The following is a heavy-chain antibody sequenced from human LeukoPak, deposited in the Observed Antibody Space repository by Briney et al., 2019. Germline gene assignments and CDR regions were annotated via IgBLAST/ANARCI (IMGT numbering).Heavy chain of an antibody. CDR1: GFTFSSYA. CDR2: ISGSGGST. CDR3: AKLNIVVVPAASLDY. D-gene: IGHD2-2*01. Sequence: PGGSLRLSCAAPGFTFSSYAMSWVRQAPGKGLEWVSAISGSGGSTYYADSVKGRFTISRDNSKNTLYLQMNSLRAEDTAVYYCAKLNIVVVPAASLDYWGQGTLVTVSS. J-gene: IGHJ4*02. V-gene: IGHV3-23*01.